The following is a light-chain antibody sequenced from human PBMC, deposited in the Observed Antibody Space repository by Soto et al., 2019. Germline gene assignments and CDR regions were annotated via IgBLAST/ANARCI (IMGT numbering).Light chain of an antibody. CDR2: GAS. V-gene: IGKV3-15*01. CDR3: QQYNTWPTIT. CDR1: QSVSSD. J-gene: IGKJ5*01. Sequence: EIGMPRSPATLSVSPGERATLSCRASQSVSSDLAWYHQKPGQAPRLLIYGASTRATGIPARFSGSGSGTEFTLTINSLQSEDFAVYYCQQYNTWPTITFGQGTRLEIK.